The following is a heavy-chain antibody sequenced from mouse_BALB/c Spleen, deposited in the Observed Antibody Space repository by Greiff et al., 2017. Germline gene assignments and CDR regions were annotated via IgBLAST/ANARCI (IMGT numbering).Heavy chain of an antibody. CDR2: IYPGDGDT. Sequence: QVQLQQSGAELVRPGSSVKISCKASGYAFSSYWMNWVKQRPGQGLEWIGQIYPGDGDTNYNGKFKGKATLTADKSSSTAYMQLSSLTSEDSAVYFCAHYYGSSDWYFDVWGAGTTVTVSS. CDR3: AHYYGSSDWYFDV. CDR1: GYAFSSYW. J-gene: IGHJ1*01. V-gene: IGHV1-80*01. D-gene: IGHD1-1*01.